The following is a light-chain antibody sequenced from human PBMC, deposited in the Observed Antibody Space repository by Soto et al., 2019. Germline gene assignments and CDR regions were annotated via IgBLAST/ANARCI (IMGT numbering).Light chain of an antibody. CDR1: SSNIGSNP. CDR2: SDN. CDR3: GAWDDSLRGRV. V-gene: IGLV1-44*01. J-gene: IGLJ2*01. Sequence: QSVLTQPHSAFGTPGQRVTISCSGSSSNIGSNPVSWYQQLPGTAPKSLIYSDNQRPSGVPDRISGSRSGPSASLAISGLQSEDEAEYYCGAWDDSLRGRVFGGGTKLTVL.